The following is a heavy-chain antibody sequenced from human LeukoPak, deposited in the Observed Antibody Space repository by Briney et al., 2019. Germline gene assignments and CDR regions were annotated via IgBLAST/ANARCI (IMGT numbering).Heavy chain of an antibody. Sequence: GGSLRLSCAASGFTFSNYAMSWVRQAPGKGLECVGRIKAKIDGGTTDYGAPVKGRFTISRDDSKNTLYMQMNSLKIEDTVVYYCTTAVRATSGSRFDAWGQGTLVTVSP. V-gene: IGHV3-15*01. CDR3: TTAVRATSGSRFDA. J-gene: IGHJ5*02. CDR2: IKAKIDGGTT. CDR1: GFTFSNYA. D-gene: IGHD1-26*01.